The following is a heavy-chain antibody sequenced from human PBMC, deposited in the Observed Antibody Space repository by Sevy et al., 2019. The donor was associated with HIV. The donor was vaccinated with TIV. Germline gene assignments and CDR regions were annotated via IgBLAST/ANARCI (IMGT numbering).Heavy chain of an antibody. D-gene: IGHD3-3*01. J-gene: IGHJ5*02. CDR2: IYYSGST. Sequence: SENLSLTCTVSGGSIGSYYWSWIRQPPGKGLEWIGYIYYSGSTNYNPSLKSRVTISVDTSKNQFSLKLSSVTAADTAVYYCARSGFLEWPGSFRGPRNWFDHWGQGTLVTVSS. V-gene: IGHV4-59*13. CDR3: ARSGFLEWPGSFRGPRNWFDH. CDR1: GGSIGSYY.